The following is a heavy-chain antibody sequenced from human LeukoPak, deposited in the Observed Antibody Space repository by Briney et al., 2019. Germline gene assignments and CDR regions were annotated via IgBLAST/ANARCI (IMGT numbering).Heavy chain of an antibody. CDR1: GGSISSYY. V-gene: IGHV4-4*07. D-gene: IGHD1-26*01. CDR3: ARASGSYYPIDY. Sequence: SESLSLTCTVSGGSISSYYWSWIRQPAGKGLEWVGRICSSGSTNYNPSLKSRVTMSVDTSNNQFSLKLSSVTAADTAVYYCARASGSYYPIDYWGQGTLVTVSS. CDR2: ICSSGST. J-gene: IGHJ4*02.